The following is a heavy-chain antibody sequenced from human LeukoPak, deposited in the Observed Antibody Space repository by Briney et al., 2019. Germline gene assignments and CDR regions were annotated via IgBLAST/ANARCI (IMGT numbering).Heavy chain of an antibody. J-gene: IGHJ4*02. Sequence: GGSLRLSCTASGFVFSTYGMHWVRQAPGKGLEWISFIQFDGSDEFLKGRFIISRDNSKNTLYLQMNSLRTEDTSVYYCAEDQKLQPFHYWGQGTLVTVSS. CDR1: GFVFSTYG. D-gene: IGHD2-15*01. CDR3: AEDQKLQPFHY. CDR2: IQFDGSDE. V-gene: IGHV3-30*02.